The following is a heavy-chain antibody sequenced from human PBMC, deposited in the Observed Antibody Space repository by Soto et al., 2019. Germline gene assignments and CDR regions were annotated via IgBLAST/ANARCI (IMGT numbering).Heavy chain of an antibody. V-gene: IGHV3-23*01. J-gene: IGHJ6*02. CDR2: ISGSGAST. CDR1: GFTFSNYA. Sequence: EVQLLESGGGLVQPGGSLRLSCAASGFTFSNYAMSWVRQVPGKGLEWVSGISGSGASTYYADCVQGRFTISSDNSKNTLYLQLNSLRAEDTAVYYCAKAPTKWRGGYYGMDVWGQGTTVTVSS. CDR3: AKAPTKWRGGYYGMDV. D-gene: IGHD3-10*01.